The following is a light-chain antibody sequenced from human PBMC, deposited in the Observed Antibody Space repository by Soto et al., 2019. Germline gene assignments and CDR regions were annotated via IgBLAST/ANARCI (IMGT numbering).Light chain of an antibody. V-gene: IGKV1-39*01. J-gene: IGKJ4*01. Sequence: DIQMTQSPSYLSASVGDRVTITCRASQSISSYLNWYQQKPGKAPNLLIYVASSLQSGVPSMFIGSGSGTDFTLTISILQSEDFSTYYCQQSYSTPLTFGGGTKLEIK. CDR2: VAS. CDR3: QQSYSTPLT. CDR1: QSISSY.